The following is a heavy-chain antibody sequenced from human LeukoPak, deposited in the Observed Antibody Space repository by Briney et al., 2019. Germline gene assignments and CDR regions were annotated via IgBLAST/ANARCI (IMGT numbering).Heavy chain of an antibody. J-gene: IGHJ4*02. Sequence: ASAKVSCQASGYTFTGYYMHWVRQAPGQGLEWMGWINPNSGGTYSAQKFQGWVTMTRDTSISTAYMELSRLTSDDTAVYYCARANALHCSSTSCLFDYWGQGTLDTVSS. V-gene: IGHV1-2*04. CDR1: GYTFTGYY. D-gene: IGHD2-2*01. CDR3: ARANALHCSSTSCLFDY. CDR2: INPNSGGT.